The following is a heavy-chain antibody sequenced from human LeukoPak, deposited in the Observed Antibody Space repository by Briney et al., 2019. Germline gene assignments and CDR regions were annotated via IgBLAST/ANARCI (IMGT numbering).Heavy chain of an antibody. CDR3: ATVKGRCSYGPPQY. Sequence: WETLRLSCAASGFTFSSYAMSWVRQHPGKGGEWVSGISGSGGSTDYADSVKGRFTISRGNSKNTLYLQMTSLRAEDTAVYYCATVKGRCSYGPPQYWGQGTLVTVSS. V-gene: IGHV3-23*01. D-gene: IGHD5-18*01. J-gene: IGHJ4*02. CDR1: GFTFSSYA. CDR2: ISGSGGST.